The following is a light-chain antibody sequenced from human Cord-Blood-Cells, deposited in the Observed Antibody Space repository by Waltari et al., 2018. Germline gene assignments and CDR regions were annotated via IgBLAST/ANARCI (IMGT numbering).Light chain of an antibody. Sequence: QSALTQPASVSGSPGQSITISCTGTRRDSGGYTHVPSYQQHPGKAPKLMIYDSSNRPSGVSNRFSGSKSGNTASLTISGLQAEDEADYYCSSYTSSSTRVFGTGTKVTVL. CDR3: SSYTSSSTRV. J-gene: IGLJ1*01. V-gene: IGLV2-14*03. CDR2: DSS. CDR1: RRDSGGYTH.